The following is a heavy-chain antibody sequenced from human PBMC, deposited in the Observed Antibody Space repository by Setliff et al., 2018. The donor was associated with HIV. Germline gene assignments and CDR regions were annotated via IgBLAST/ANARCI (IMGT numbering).Heavy chain of an antibody. V-gene: IGHV4-4*07. CDR1: GGSISGYF. Sequence: PSETLSLTCTVSGGSISGYFWSWIRQPAGKGLEWIGRTFTSGITNYSPSLKSRVTMSVDTSKNQFSLNLTSVTAADTAVYYCAREPKGGDDRVLDYWGQGTLVTVSS. CDR3: AREPKGGDDRVLDY. J-gene: IGHJ4*02. CDR2: TFTSGIT. D-gene: IGHD3-16*01.